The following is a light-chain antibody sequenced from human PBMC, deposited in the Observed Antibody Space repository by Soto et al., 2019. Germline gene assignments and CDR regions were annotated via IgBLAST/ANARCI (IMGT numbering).Light chain of an antibody. J-gene: IGKJ4*01. Sequence: DIVMTQSPDSLAVSLGERATINCKSSQSLLSTSNNKNFLVWYQHKPGQPPKLLFSWASTRESGVPDRFSGSVSETDFTLPISSLQAEDVAVYYCQQCFSAPLTFGGGTKVEIK. V-gene: IGKV4-1*01. CDR2: WAS. CDR1: QSLLSTSNNKNF. CDR3: QQCFSAPLT.